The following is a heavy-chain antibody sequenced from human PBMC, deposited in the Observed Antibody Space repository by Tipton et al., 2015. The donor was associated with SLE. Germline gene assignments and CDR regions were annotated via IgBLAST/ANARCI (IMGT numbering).Heavy chain of an antibody. CDR1: GGSISNFY. CDR3: AGYYNYMDV. D-gene: IGHD3-10*01. J-gene: IGHJ6*03. CDR2: IYYSGST. V-gene: IGHV4-59*01. Sequence: TLSLTCTVYGGSISNFYWSWIRQPPGKGLEWIGYIYYSGSTNYNPSLRSRVTMSLDMSKNQFSLKLSSVTAADTAVYYCAGYYNYMDVWGKGTTVTVSS.